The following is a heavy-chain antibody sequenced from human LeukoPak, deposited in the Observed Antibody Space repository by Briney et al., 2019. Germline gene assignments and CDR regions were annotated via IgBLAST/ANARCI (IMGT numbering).Heavy chain of an antibody. J-gene: IGHJ4*02. CDR3: AKGSIGATTAVYFDY. CDR2: ISYDGSNK. D-gene: IGHD5-12*01. Sequence: PGGSLRLSCAASGYTFSSYGMHWVRQAPGKGLEWVAVISYDGSNKYYTDSVKGRFTISRDNSKNTLYLQMNSLRAEDTAVYYCAKGSIGATTAVYFDYWGQGSLVTVSS. V-gene: IGHV3-30*18. CDR1: GYTFSSYG.